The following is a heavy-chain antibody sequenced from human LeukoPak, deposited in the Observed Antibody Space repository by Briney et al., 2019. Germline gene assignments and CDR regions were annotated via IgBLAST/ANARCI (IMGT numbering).Heavy chain of an antibody. CDR3: ARNLIPEQLVLNF. D-gene: IGHD6-13*01. V-gene: IGHV4-59*01. Sequence: SETLSLTCTVSGGSISNYYWNWIRQPPGKGLEWIGYIYYTGSTNYNPSLKSRVTMSVDTSKNQFSLNLRSVTPEDTAVYYRARNLIPEQLVLNFWGQGTLVTVSS. CDR2: IYYTGST. CDR1: GGSISNYY. J-gene: IGHJ4*02.